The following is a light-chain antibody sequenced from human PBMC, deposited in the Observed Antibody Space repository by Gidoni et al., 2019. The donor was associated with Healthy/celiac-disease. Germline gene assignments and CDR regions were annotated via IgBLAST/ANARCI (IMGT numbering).Light chain of an antibody. CDR2: LAS. CDR1: QILLHSNVYNY. Sequence: DIVMTQSLLSLPVTPGEPASISCRSSQILLHSNVYNYLDWYLQRPGQSPQLLIYLASNRVAGVPDRFSGSGSGTDFTLKISRVEAEDVGVYYCMQAVQTPRTLGQGTKLEIK. J-gene: IGKJ2*01. CDR3: MQAVQTPRT. V-gene: IGKV2-28*01.